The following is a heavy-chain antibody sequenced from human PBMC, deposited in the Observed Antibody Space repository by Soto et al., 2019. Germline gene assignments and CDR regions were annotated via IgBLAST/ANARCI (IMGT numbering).Heavy chain of an antibody. J-gene: IGHJ4*02. Sequence: GASVKVSCKASGYTFTSYAMHWVRQAPGQRLEWMGWINAGNGNTKYSQKFQSRVTITRDTSAGTVYMQQSSLTSEDTAVYYCARVDSGFSGSHYIDYFNYWGQGALVTVSS. D-gene: IGHD1-26*01. CDR2: INAGNGNT. CDR3: ARVDSGFSGSHYIDYFNY. V-gene: IGHV1-3*01. CDR1: GYTFTSYA.